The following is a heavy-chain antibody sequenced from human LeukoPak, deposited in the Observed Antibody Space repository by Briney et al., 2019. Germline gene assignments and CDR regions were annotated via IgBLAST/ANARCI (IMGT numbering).Heavy chain of an antibody. CDR1: GFTFSSYG. CDR3: AKDFNTHFDY. Sequence: GGSLRLSCATSGFTFSSYGMHWVRQAPGKGLEWVAFIRYDGSNEYYADSVKGRFIISRDNSKNTLYLQMNSLRAEDTAVYYCAKDFNTHFDYWGQGTLVTVSS. D-gene: IGHD2-2*02. J-gene: IGHJ4*02. CDR2: IRYDGSNE. V-gene: IGHV3-30*02.